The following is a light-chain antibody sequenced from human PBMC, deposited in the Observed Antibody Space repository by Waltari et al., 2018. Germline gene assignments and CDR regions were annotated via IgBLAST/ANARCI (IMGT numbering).Light chain of an antibody. CDR2: DAS. V-gene: IGKV3-20*01. J-gene: IGKJ1*01. CDR1: QSVSKY. Sequence: EIVLTQSPGTLSLSPVERATLSCRASQSVSKYLAWYQQKPGQAPRLLIYDASSRASGIPDRFSGSGSGTDFSLTISRLEPEDFAVYYCQKYVSLPATFGQGTKVEI. CDR3: QKYVSLPAT.